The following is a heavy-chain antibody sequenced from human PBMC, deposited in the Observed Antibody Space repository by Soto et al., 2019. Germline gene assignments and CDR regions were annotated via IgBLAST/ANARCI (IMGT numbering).Heavy chain of an antibody. V-gene: IGHV4-31*03. CDR2: IYYSGNT. Sequence: QVQLQESGPGLVKPSQTLSLTCTVSGGSVSSGGYYWTWIRQHPGKGMEWIGYIYYSGNTEYHPSLKRRVAISVDTSNNQFSRKLSSVTAAETAVYSCTRVRVVVDAFDIWGRGTMVTVSS. CDR1: GGSVSSGGYY. CDR3: TRVRVVVDAFDI. D-gene: IGHD2-15*01. J-gene: IGHJ3*02.